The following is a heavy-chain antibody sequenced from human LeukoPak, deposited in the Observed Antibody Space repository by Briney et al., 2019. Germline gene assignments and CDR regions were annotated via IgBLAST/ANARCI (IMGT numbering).Heavy chain of an antibody. J-gene: IGHJ4*02. Sequence: GGSLRLSCAASGFTFSSYSMNWVRQAPGKGLEWVSYISSSSTIYYADSVKGRFTISRDNAKSSLYLQMNSLRAEDTAVYYCARVVWGGYRKDYWGQGTLVTVSS. CDR3: ARVVWGGYRKDY. V-gene: IGHV3-48*01. D-gene: IGHD3-16*02. CDR1: GFTFSSYS. CDR2: ISSSSTI.